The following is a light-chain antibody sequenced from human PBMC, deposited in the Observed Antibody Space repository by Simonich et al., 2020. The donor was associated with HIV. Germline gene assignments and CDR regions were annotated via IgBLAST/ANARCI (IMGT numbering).Light chain of an antibody. CDR3: QQYNNWSYT. Sequence: KVMTQSPATLSVSPGETATLSCRASQSVSSYLAWYQQKPGQAPRLLIYDASNRATGIPTRFSGSGSGTEFTLTISSMQSEDFAVYYCQQYNNWSYTFGQGTKLEIK. CDR1: QSVSSY. V-gene: IGKV3D-15*01. J-gene: IGKJ2*01. CDR2: DAS.